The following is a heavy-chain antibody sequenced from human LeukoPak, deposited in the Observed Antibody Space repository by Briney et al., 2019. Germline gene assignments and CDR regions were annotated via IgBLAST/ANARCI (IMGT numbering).Heavy chain of an antibody. CDR1: GYTFTSYA. D-gene: IGHD4-17*01. Sequence: ASVKVSCKASGYTFTSYAMHWVRQAPGQRLEWMGWINAGNGKTKYSQKFQGRVTITRYTAASTAYMGLSSMRSEDTDVYYCARASRPPEYGDFHFDYWGQGTLVPVSS. V-gene: IGHV1-3*01. CDR2: INAGNGKT. CDR3: ARASRPPEYGDFHFDY. J-gene: IGHJ4*02.